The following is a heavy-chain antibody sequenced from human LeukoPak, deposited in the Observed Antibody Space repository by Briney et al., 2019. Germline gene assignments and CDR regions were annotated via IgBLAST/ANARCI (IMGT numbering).Heavy chain of an antibody. CDR2: IKQDGSAI. Sequence: GGSLRLSCAASGFTLSSYWMSWVRQAPGKGLEWVANIKQDGSAIYYVDSVKGRFTISRDNAKNSLYLRMNSLRDEDTAVYYCARCGVGVAAAAANCWGQGTLLTVSS. D-gene: IGHD6-13*01. V-gene: IGHV3-7*01. CDR1: GFTLSSYW. CDR3: ARCGVGVAAAAANC. J-gene: IGHJ4*02.